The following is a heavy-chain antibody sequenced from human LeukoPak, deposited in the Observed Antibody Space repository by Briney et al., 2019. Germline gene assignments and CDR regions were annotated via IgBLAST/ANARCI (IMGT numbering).Heavy chain of an antibody. Sequence: SETLPLTCTVSGGSISSYYWSWIRQPPGKGLEWIGYIYYSGSTNYNPSLKSRVTISVDTSKNQFSLKLSSVTVADTAVYYCARETYYDFWSGYRGFDYWGQGTLVTVSS. CDR2: IYYSGST. CDR1: GGSISSYY. J-gene: IGHJ4*02. CDR3: ARETYYDFWSGYRGFDY. D-gene: IGHD3-3*01. V-gene: IGHV4-59*01.